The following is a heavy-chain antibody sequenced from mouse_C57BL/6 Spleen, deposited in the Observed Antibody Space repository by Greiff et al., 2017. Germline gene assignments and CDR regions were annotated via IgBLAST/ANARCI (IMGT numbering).Heavy chain of an antibody. Sequence: QVQLQQPGAELVKPGASVKLSCKASGYTFTSYWMQWVKQRPGQGLEWIGGIDPSDSYTNYNQKFKGKATLTVDTSSSTAYMQLISLTSEDSAVYYCTREFAYWGQGTLVTVSA. CDR2: IDPSDSYT. CDR1: GYTFTSYW. CDR3: TREFAY. V-gene: IGHV1-50*01. J-gene: IGHJ3*01.